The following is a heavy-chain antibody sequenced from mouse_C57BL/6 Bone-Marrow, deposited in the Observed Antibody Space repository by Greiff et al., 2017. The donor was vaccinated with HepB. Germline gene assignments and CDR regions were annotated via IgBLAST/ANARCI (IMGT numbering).Heavy chain of an antibody. J-gene: IGHJ3*01. CDR1: GYTFTSYW. V-gene: IGHV1-61*01. D-gene: IGHD1-1*01. CDR3: ARWGTTVVH. Sequence: QVHVKQSGAELVRPGSSVKLSCKASGYTFTSYWMDWVKQRPGQGLEWIGNIYPSDSETHYNQKFKDKATLTVDKSSSTAYMQLSSLTSEDSAVYYCARWGTTVVHWGQGTLVTVSA. CDR2: IYPSDSET.